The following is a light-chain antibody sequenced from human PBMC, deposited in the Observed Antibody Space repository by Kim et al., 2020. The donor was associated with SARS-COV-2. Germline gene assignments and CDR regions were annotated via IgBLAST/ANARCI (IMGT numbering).Light chain of an antibody. CDR1: SSNIGSNT. Sequence: GQSVTIADSGSSSNIGSNTVNWYQQLPGTAPKLLIYSNNQRPSGVPDRFSGSKSGSSASLAISGLQSEDEADYYCAAWDDSLNGRVFGGGTKLTVL. CDR3: AAWDDSLNGRV. V-gene: IGLV1-44*01. CDR2: SNN. J-gene: IGLJ3*02.